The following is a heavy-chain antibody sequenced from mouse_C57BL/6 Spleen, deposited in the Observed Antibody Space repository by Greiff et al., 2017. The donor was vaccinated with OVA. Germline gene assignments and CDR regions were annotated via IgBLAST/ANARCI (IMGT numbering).Heavy chain of an antibody. V-gene: IGHV1-82*01. CDR2: IYPGDGDT. D-gene: IGHD2-1*01. CDR1: GYAFSSSW. Sequence: VQLQQSGPELVKPGASVKISCKASGYAFSSSWMNWVKQRPGKGLEWIGRIYPGDGDTNYNGKFKGKATLTADKSSSTAYMQLSSLTSEDSAVYFCARIYGKGPYYAIDYWGQGTSVTVSS. J-gene: IGHJ4*01. CDR3: ARIYGKGPYYAIDY.